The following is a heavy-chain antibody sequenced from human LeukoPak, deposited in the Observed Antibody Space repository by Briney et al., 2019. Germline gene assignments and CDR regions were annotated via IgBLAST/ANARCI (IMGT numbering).Heavy chain of an antibody. V-gene: IGHV3-11*04. J-gene: IGHJ2*01. Sequence: GGSLRLSCAASGFTFSDYYMSWIRQAPGKGLEWVSYISSSGSTIYYADSVKGRFTISRDNAKNTVDLQMNSLRVEDTALYFCVQEFNHNQWFFDIWGRGTLVTVSS. CDR3: VQEFNHNQWFFDI. CDR2: ISSSGSTI. CDR1: GFTFSDYY. D-gene: IGHD3-22*01.